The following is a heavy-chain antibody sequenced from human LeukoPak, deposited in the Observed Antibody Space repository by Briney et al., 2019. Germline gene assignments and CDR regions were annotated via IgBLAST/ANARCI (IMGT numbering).Heavy chain of an antibody. CDR1: GGSISSYY. D-gene: IGHD2-15*01. V-gene: IGHV4-59*12. CDR3: ARDRSGPNWFDP. Sequence: PSETLSLTCTVSGGSISSYYWSWIRQPPGKGLEWIGYIYYSGSTNYNPSLKSRVTISVDTSKNQFSLKLSSVTAADTAVYYCARDRSGPNWFDPWGQGTLVTVSS. J-gene: IGHJ5*02. CDR2: IYYSGST.